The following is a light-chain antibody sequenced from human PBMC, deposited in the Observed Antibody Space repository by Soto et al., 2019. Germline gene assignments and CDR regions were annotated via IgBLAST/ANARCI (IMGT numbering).Light chain of an antibody. CDR2: RAS. Sequence: DIVMTQSPYSLTVSLGERATINCKSSQSVLFSSNNKNYLAWFQQKPGQPPKLLISRASTRESGVPDRFSGSGSGTDFTLTISSLQAEDVGVYYCQQYYSSQWTFGQGTKVDIK. CDR3: QQYYSSQWT. V-gene: IGKV4-1*01. J-gene: IGKJ1*01. CDR1: QSVLFSSNNKNY.